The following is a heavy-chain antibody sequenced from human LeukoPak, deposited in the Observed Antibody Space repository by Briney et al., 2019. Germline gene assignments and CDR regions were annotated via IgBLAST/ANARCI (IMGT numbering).Heavy chain of an antibody. J-gene: IGHJ4*02. Sequence: PGGSLRLSCAASGFAFSSYQMNWARQAPGKGLEWVSQISSDGDTIYADSVKGRFTISRDNAKNSLYLQMNSLRAEDTAAYYCATRVEIRGQGTLVIVSS. D-gene: IGHD5-24*01. CDR3: ATRVEI. CDR2: ISSDGDTI. CDR1: GFAFSSYQ. V-gene: IGHV3-48*03.